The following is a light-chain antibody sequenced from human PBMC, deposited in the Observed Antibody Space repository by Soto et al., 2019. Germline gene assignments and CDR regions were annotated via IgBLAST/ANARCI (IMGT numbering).Light chain of an antibody. CDR2: DAS. V-gene: IGKV1-5*01. CDR3: QQYNSYSWT. J-gene: IGKJ1*01. CDR1: QSISSW. Sequence: DIQMTQSPSTLSASVGVRVTITCRSSQSISSWLAWYQQKPGKAPKLLIYDASSLESGVPSRFRGSGSGTEFTLTISSLQPDDFATYYCQQYNSYSWTFGQGTKVEIK.